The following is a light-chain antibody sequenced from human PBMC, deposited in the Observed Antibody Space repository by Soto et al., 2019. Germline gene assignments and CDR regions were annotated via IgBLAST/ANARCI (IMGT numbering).Light chain of an antibody. V-gene: IGKV1-5*03. J-gene: IGKJ1*01. CDR2: KAS. Sequence: DIQMTQSPSTLSASVGARVTITCRASQSISSWSAWYQQKPGKAPKLLIYKASTLQSGVPSRFSGSGSGTEFTLAISSLQPDDSATYYCQQYNDNWTFGQGTKVDIK. CDR1: QSISSW. CDR3: QQYNDNWT.